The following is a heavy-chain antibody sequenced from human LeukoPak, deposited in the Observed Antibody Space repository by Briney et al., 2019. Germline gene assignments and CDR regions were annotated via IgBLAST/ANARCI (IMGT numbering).Heavy chain of an antibody. D-gene: IGHD3-22*01. CDR1: GGSISSGDYY. Sequence: PSETLSLTCTVSGGSISSGDYYWSWIRQPPGKGLEWIGYIYYSGSTNYTPSLKSRVTISVDTSKNQFSLKLSSVTAADTAVYYCARADRSGYFGNVVAFDIWGQGTMVTVSS. J-gene: IGHJ3*02. CDR2: IYYSGST. V-gene: IGHV4-30-4*01. CDR3: ARADRSGYFGNVVAFDI.